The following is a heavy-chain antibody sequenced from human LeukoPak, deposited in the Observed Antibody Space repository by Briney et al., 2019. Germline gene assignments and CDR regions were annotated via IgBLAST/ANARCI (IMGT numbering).Heavy chain of an antibody. CDR3: ARDYKYAFDN. D-gene: IGHD5-24*01. Sequence: GGSLRLSCAASGFRFSDYSMNWVRQAPGKGLEWISYIGISSGNTNYADSVKGRFTISGDKAKNSLYLQMDSLRVEDTAVYYCARDYKYAFDNWGQGTLVTVSS. CDR1: GFRFSDYS. V-gene: IGHV3-48*01. CDR2: IGISSGNT. J-gene: IGHJ4*02.